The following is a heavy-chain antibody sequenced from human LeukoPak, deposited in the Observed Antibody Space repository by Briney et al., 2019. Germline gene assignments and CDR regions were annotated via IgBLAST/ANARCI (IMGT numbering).Heavy chain of an antibody. Sequence: SETLSLTCTVSGGSISSYYWSWIRQPPGKGLEWIGYIYYSGSTNYNPSLKSRVTISVDTSKNQFSPKLSSVTAADTAVYYCAGAEMTTSKLRAYYFDYWGQGTLVTVSS. D-gene: IGHD4-23*01. CDR1: GGSISSYY. CDR2: IYYSGST. V-gene: IGHV4-59*01. J-gene: IGHJ4*02. CDR3: AGAEMTTSKLRAYYFDY.